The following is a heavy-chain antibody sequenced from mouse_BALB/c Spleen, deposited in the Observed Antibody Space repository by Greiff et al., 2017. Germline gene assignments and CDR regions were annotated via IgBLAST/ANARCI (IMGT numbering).Heavy chain of an antibody. CDR3: ARGNYRYDGAWFAY. D-gene: IGHD2-14*01. CDR2: ISYSGST. CDR1: GYSITSDYA. V-gene: IGHV3-2*02. Sequence: DVKLQESGPGLVKPSQSLSLTCTVTGYSITSDYAWNWIRQFPGNKLEWMGYISYSGSTSYNPSLKSRISITRDTSKNQFFLQLNSVTTEDTATYYCARGNYRYDGAWFAYWGQGTLVTVSA. J-gene: IGHJ3*01.